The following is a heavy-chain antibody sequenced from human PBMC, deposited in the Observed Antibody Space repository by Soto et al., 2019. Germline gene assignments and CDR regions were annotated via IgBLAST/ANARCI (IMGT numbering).Heavy chain of an antibody. CDR1: GFTFENYA. CDR2: VSSGGST. CDR3: AKRRGAGGHFDY. D-gene: IGHD2-15*01. V-gene: IGHV3-23*01. J-gene: IGHJ4*02. Sequence: GGSLRLSCVASGFTFENYAMSWVRQAPGKGLEWVSVVSSGGSTYYADSVTGRFTVSRDNSKNTLSLQMNSLRAEDTAVYYCAKRRGAGGHFDYWGQGALVTVSS.